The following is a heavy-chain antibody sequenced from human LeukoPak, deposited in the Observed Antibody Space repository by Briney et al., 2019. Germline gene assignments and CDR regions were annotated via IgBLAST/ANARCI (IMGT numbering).Heavy chain of an antibody. V-gene: IGHV1-69*05. Sequence: SVKVSCKASGGTFSSYAISWVRQAPRQGLEWMGGIIPIFGTANYAQKFQGRVTITTDESTSTAYMELSSLRSEDTAVYYCEAYYYGSGSYYLFDYWGQGTLVTVSS. D-gene: IGHD3-10*01. J-gene: IGHJ4*02. CDR1: GGTFSSYA. CDR3: EAYYYGSGSYYLFDY. CDR2: IIPIFGTA.